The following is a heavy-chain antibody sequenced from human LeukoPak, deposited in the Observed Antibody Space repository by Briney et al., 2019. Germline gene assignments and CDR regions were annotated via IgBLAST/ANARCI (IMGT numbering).Heavy chain of an antibody. J-gene: IGHJ4*02. D-gene: IGHD3-22*01. CDR1: GFTVSNNY. V-gene: IGHV3-53*01. CDR2: SGSGGST. CDR3: ARTNYDSSDY. Sequence: GGSLRLSCAVSGFTVSNNYMNWVRQAPGKGLEWVSTVSGSGGSTYYADSVKGRFTISRDNSKNTLYLQMNSLRAEDTAVYYCARTNYDSSDYWGQGTLVTVSS.